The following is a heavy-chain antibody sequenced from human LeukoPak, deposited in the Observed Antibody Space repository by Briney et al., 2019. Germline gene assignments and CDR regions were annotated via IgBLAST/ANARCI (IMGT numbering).Heavy chain of an antibody. Sequence: GGSLRLSCAASGFTFSSYGIHWVRQAPGKGLEWVAFIRYDGSNKDYVDSVKGRFTISRDNSKNTVYLQMNSLRAEDTAVYYCAKRGHCSATCTYDYWGQGTLVTVSS. CDR1: GFTFSSYG. CDR3: AKRGHCSATCTYDY. CDR2: IRYDGSNK. D-gene: IGHD2-15*01. V-gene: IGHV3-30*02. J-gene: IGHJ4*02.